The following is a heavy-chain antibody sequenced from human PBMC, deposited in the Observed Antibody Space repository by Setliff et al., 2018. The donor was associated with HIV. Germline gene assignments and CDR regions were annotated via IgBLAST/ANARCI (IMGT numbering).Heavy chain of an antibody. Sequence: KSSETLSLTCTVSGGSISSSSYYWGWIRQPPGKGLEWIGSICYSGSTCYNPSLRSRLTISVDTSKNQFSLKLSSVTAADTAVYYCASRYYDILTGSEGFDYWGQGTLVTVSS. CDR2: ICYSGST. CDR1: GGSISSSSYY. D-gene: IGHD3-9*01. CDR3: ASRYYDILTGSEGFDY. V-gene: IGHV4-39*01. J-gene: IGHJ4*02.